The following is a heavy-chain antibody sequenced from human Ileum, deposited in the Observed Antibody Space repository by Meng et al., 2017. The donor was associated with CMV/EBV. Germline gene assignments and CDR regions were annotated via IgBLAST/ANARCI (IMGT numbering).Heavy chain of an antibody. CDR1: GYTFTSYY. CDR2: INPSGGST. V-gene: IGHV1-46*01. J-gene: IGHJ6*02. D-gene: IGHD6-25*01. CDR3: ARSGSPPYPYYYYGMDV. Sequence: ASVKVSCKASGYTFTSYYMHWVRQAPGQGLEWMGIINPSGGSTSYAQKFQGRVTMTRDTSTSTVYMELNSLRSEDTAVYYCARSGSPPYPYYYYGMDVWGQGTMVTVSS.